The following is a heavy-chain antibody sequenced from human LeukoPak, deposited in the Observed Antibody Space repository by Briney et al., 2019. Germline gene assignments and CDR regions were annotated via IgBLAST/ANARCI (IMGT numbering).Heavy chain of an antibody. CDR2: IYYSGST. CDR3: ARSIRFMNAFDI. J-gene: IGHJ3*02. CDR1: GGSISSYY. D-gene: IGHD3-16*01. V-gene: IGHV4-59*01. Sequence: SETLFLTCTVSGGSISSYYWSWIRQPPGKGLEWIGYIYYSGSTNYNPSLKSRVTISVGTSKNQFSLKLSSVTAADTAVYYCARSIRFMNAFDIWGQGTMVTVSS.